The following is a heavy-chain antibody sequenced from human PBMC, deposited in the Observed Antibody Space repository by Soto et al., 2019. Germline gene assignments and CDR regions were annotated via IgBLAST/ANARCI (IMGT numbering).Heavy chain of an antibody. D-gene: IGHD3-22*01. V-gene: IGHV4-38-2*01. CDR2: IYHSGST. CDR3: ARVAYYDSSGYYYNFDP. J-gene: IGHJ5*02. CDR1: GYSISIGYF. Sequence: SETLSLTCAVSGYSISIGYFWGWIRQPPGMGLEWIASIYHSGSTHYNPSLKSRVTMSIDTSKNHFSLKLSSVTAADTAVYYCARVAYYDSSGYYYNFDPWGQGTLVTVSS.